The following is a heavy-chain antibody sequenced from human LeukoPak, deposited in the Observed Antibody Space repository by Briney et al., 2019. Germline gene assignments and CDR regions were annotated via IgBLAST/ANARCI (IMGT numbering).Heavy chain of an antibody. Sequence: GASVKVSCKASGYTFTGYYMHWVRQAPGQGLEWMGWINPNTGVTNYAQKFQGRVTLTRDTSIITAYMELTRLRSDDTAMYYCARDRTTVTTGYYGMDVWGQGTTLTASS. D-gene: IGHD4-17*01. CDR3: ARDRTTVTTGYYGMDV. V-gene: IGHV1-2*02. CDR2: INPNTGVT. J-gene: IGHJ6*02. CDR1: GYTFTGYY.